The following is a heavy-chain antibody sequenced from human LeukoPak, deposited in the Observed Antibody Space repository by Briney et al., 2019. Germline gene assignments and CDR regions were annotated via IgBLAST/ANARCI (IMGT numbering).Heavy chain of an antibody. CDR3: ARHGYSSSWYRPSLDY. Sequence: SETLSLTCTVSGYSISSGYYWGWIRQPPGKGLERIGSIYHSGSTYYNPSLKSRVTISVDTSKNQFSLKLSSVTAADTAVYYCARHGYSSSWYRPSLDYWGQGTLVTVSS. J-gene: IGHJ4*02. V-gene: IGHV4-38-2*02. CDR2: IYHSGST. CDR1: GYSISSGYY. D-gene: IGHD6-13*01.